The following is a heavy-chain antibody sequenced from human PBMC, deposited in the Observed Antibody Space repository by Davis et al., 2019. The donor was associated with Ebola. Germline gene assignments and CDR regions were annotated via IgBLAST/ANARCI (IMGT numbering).Heavy chain of an antibody. CDR3: AIAKYDFDSSGYFYDD. D-gene: IGHD3-22*01. CDR2: IYPGDSDP. Sequence: GESLKISCKGSGYDFSSDWIARMRQLSGKGLEWMGIIYPGDSDPRYSPSFQGQVTISADKSISTAYLQWNSLKASDTGIYYCAIAKYDFDSSGYFYDDWGQGTLLTVSS. CDR1: GYDFSSDW. V-gene: IGHV5-51*01. J-gene: IGHJ4*02.